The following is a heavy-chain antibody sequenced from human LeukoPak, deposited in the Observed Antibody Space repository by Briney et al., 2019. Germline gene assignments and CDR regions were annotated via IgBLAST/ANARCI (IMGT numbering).Heavy chain of an antibody. Sequence: PSETLSLTCTVSGGSISSSSYYWGWIRQPPGKGLEWIGSIYYSGSTYYNPSLKSRVTISVDTSKNQFSLKLSSVTAADTAVYYCARRDSSGYYYYYYYYMDVWGKGTTVTVSS. CDR2: IYYSGST. D-gene: IGHD3-22*01. J-gene: IGHJ6*03. CDR3: ARRDSSGYYYYYYYYMDV. CDR1: GGSISSSSYY. V-gene: IGHV4-39*01.